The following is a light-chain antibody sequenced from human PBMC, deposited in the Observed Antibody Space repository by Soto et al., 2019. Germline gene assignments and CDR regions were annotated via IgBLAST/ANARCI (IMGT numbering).Light chain of an antibody. CDR2: GAS. V-gene: IGKV3-20*01. CDR3: QQYCALLPT. J-gene: IGKJ4*01. CDR1: QSVRNTY. Sequence: EIVLTQFPGALSLSPGERVTLSCRASQSVRNTYLAWYQQKSGQAPKRLIYGASNRATGIPDRFSSSGSGTDFTRIISSLEPEDFSVYYCQQYCALLPTFGGGTKVEIK.